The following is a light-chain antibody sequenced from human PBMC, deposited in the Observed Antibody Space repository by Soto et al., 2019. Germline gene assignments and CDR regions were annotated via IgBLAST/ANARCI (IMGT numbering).Light chain of an antibody. Sequence: DIQITHSPSSLSSSVLYRVTMTCQASQNINNYLNWYQQKPGRAPKLLIYDASNLEAGVPSRFRGSGSGTDFTFTISRLQPEDIATYYCQQYENLPTFGQGTRLEIK. CDR2: DAS. CDR3: QQYENLPT. CDR1: QNINNY. V-gene: IGKV1-33*01. J-gene: IGKJ5*01.